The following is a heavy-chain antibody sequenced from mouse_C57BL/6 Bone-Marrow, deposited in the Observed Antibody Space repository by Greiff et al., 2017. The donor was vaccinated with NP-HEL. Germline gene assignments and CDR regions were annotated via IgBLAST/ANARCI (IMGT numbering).Heavy chain of an antibody. CDR1: GFTFSSYA. Sequence: EVQLVESGGGLVKPGGSLKLSCAASGFTFSSYAMSWVRQTPEKRLEWVATISDGGSYTYYPDNVKGRFTISRDNAKNNLYLQMSHLKSEDTAMYYCARGIYYDYLDYWGQGTTLTVSS. CDR3: ARGIYYDYLDY. CDR2: ISDGGSYT. J-gene: IGHJ2*01. V-gene: IGHV5-4*01. D-gene: IGHD2-4*01.